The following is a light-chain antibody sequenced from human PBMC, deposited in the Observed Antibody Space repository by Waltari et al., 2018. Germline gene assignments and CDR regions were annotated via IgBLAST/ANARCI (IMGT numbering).Light chain of an antibody. V-gene: IGKV3-20*01. J-gene: IGKJ1*01. CDR2: GAS. CDR1: QSVRSYY. Sequence: EIVLTQSPGTLSLSPGERATLSCRASQSVRSYYLAWYQQKPGQAPRLLIYGASSRATGIPDRFSGSGSGTDFTLTISILEPEDFAVYYCQQYTSSWWTFGQGTKVEIK. CDR3: QQYTSSWWT.